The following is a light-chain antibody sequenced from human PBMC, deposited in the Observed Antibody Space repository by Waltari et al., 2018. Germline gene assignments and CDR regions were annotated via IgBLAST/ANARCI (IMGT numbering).Light chain of an antibody. CDR2: EVK. Sequence: HSALTQPASVSGSPGQSISISCAGTTSDIGAYDLVSWYQKYPGKAPKLIIYEVKNPPPHISPRFSASKSGDTASLTISGLQAEDEAEYYCASYVNSFALVFGGGTKVSVL. J-gene: IGLJ2*01. CDR1: TSDIGAYDL. CDR3: ASYVNSFALV. V-gene: IGLV2-14*01.